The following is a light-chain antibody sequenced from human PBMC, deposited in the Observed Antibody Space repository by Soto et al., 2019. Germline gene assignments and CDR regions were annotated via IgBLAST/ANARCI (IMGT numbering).Light chain of an antibody. Sequence: QSVLTQPPSVSGSPGQSVAISCTGTSSDVGSFNRVSWYQQPPGTAPKLLIYGVSNRPSGVPDRFSGSKSGNTASLTISGLQAEDEAEYYCNSYTSSGTYVFGTGTKVTVL. CDR1: SSDVGSFNR. V-gene: IGLV2-18*02. CDR2: GVS. CDR3: NSYTSSGTYV. J-gene: IGLJ1*01.